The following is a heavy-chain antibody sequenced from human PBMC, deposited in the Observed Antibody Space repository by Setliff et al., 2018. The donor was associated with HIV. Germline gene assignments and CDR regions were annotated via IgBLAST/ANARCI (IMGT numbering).Heavy chain of an antibody. CDR2: IYTSGST. CDR3: ARTPEDYDQYFFDR. D-gene: IGHD3-22*01. V-gene: IGHV4-4*09. J-gene: IGHJ4*02. Sequence: PSETLSLTCAISGGSMRAGSYYWSWIRQPPGKGLEWIGYIYTSGSTNYNPSLAGRVTISVDTSKNQFSLKLSSVTAADTAVYYCARTPEDYDQYFFDRWGQGTLVTVSS. CDR1: GGSMRAGSYY.